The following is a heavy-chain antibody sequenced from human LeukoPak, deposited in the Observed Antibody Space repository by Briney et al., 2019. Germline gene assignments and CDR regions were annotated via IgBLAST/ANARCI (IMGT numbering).Heavy chain of an antibody. CDR2: ISGSGGST. Sequence: GESLRLSCAASGFTFSNYAMSWVRQAPGKGLEWVSGISGSGGSTYYADSVKGRFTISRDNSQNTLYLQMNSLRAEDTAVYYCAKETYSSGWYPYFDYWGQGTLVTVSS. D-gene: IGHD6-19*01. J-gene: IGHJ4*02. V-gene: IGHV3-23*01. CDR3: AKETYSSGWYPYFDY. CDR1: GFTFSNYA.